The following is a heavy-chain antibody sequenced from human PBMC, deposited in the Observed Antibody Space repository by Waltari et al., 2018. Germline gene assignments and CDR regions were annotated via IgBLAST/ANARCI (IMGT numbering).Heavy chain of an antibody. CDR2: ISWDGGST. Sequence: EVQLVESGGVVVQPGGSLRLSCAASGFTFDDYAMRWVRQAPGKGLEWVSLISWDGGSTYYADSVKGRFTISRDNSKNSLYLQMNSLRAEDTALYYCAKGSYSSSGGVDYWGQGTLVTVSS. J-gene: IGHJ4*02. CDR3: AKGSYSSSGGVDY. V-gene: IGHV3-43D*03. CDR1: GFTFDDYA. D-gene: IGHD6-6*01.